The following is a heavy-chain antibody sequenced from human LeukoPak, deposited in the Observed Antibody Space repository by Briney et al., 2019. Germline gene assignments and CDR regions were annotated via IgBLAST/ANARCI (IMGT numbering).Heavy chain of an antibody. CDR2: INQNGGEK. CDR3: ARGGTAPGLYFDL. V-gene: IGHV3-7*01. Sequence: GGSLRLSCAVSGFTFSDYWMNWVRQAPGKGLEGVASINQNGGEKYYVDSVKGRFTISRDNPRNSLYLQMSSLRAEDTAVYYCARGGTAPGLYFDLWGQGTLVTVSS. J-gene: IGHJ4*01. D-gene: IGHD6-13*01. CDR1: GFTFSDYW.